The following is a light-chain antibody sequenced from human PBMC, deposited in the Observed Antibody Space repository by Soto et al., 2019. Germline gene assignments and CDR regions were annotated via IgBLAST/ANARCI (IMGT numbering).Light chain of an antibody. J-gene: IGKJ4*01. V-gene: IGKV3-20*01. Sequence: ENVLTQSPGTLYLSPGERATLSCRASQSVSSSYLAWYQQKPGQAPRLLIYGASSRATGIPDRFSGSGSGTDFTLTISRLEPEDFAVYYCQQYGSSPLTFGGGTKVEIK. CDR2: GAS. CDR1: QSVSSSY. CDR3: QQYGSSPLT.